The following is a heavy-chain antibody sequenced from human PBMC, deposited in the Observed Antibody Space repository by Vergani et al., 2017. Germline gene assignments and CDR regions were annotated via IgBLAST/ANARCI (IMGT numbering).Heavy chain of an antibody. CDR3: AKDGSRWVEWTRYYYYYMDV. Sequence: IQVLESGGGLVQPGGSLRLSCAASGFTFSSYGMHWVRQAPGKGLEWVAVISYDGSNKYYADSVKGRFTISRDNSKNTLYLQMNSLRAEDTAVYYCAKDGSRWVEWTRYYYYYMDVWGKGTTVTVSS. V-gene: IGHV3-30*18. CDR1: GFTFSSYG. CDR2: ISYDGSNK. J-gene: IGHJ6*03. D-gene: IGHD3-3*01.